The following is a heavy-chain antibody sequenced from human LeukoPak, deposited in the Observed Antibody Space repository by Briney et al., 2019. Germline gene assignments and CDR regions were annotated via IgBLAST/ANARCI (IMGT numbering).Heavy chain of an antibody. V-gene: IGHV3-53*01. D-gene: IGHD2-15*01. CDR1: GFTVSSNY. CDR2: IYSGGST. Sequence: GGSLRLSCAASGFTVSSNYMSWVRQALGKGLEWVSVIYSGGSTYYADSVKGRFTISRDNSKNTLYLQMNSLRAEDTAVYYCARAAGYCSGGSCYYFDYWGQGTLVTVSS. CDR3: ARAAGYCSGGSCYYFDY. J-gene: IGHJ4*02.